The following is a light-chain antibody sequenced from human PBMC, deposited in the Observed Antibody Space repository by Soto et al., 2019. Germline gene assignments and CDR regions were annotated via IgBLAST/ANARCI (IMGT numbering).Light chain of an antibody. Sequence: QSVLTQPASVSGSPGQSITIPCTGTSSDVDFYNFVSWYQQHPGKAPKLIIYEVSNRSSGVSSRFSGSKSGNTASLTISGLRAEDEADYYCSSSTLTSYVFGTGTKVTVL. J-gene: IGLJ1*01. V-gene: IGLV2-14*01. CDR3: SSSTLTSYV. CDR2: EVS. CDR1: SSDVDFYNF.